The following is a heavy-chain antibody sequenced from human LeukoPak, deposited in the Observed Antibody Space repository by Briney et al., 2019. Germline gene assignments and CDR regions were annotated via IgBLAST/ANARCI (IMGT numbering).Heavy chain of an antibody. J-gene: IGHJ5*02. CDR3: ARLPYCGSDCYPNWFDP. CDR2: IYPGDSDT. CDR1: GYSFTSDW. Sequence: GESLKISCKGSGYSFTSDWIGWVRQMPGKGLEWMGIIYPGDSDTRYSPSFQGQVTISADKSISAAYLQWSSLKASDSAMYYCARLPYCGSDCYPNWFDPWGQGTLVTVSS. V-gene: IGHV5-51*01. D-gene: IGHD2-21*02.